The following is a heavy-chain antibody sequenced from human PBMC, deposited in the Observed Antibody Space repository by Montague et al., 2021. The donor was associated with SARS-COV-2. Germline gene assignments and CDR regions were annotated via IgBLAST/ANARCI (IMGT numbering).Heavy chain of an antibody. J-gene: IGHJ4*02. CDR3: AKGRTIIINSPFDY. CDR1: GFTISNYV. Sequence: SLRLSCAASGFTISNYVLHWVRQAPGKGLEWVALLSYDERNQYYADSVKGRFTITRDNSKTTLYLQMNSLTIDDTAVYYCAKGRTIIINSPFDYWAREPRSPSP. CDR2: LSYDERNQ. V-gene: IGHV3-30*04. D-gene: IGHD4-23*01.